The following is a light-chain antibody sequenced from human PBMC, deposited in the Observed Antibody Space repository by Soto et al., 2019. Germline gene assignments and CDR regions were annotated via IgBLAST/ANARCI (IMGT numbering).Light chain of an antibody. J-gene: IGLJ1*01. Sequence: QSALTQPASVSGSPGQSITISCTGTSSDIGGYNFVSWYHQHPGKAPKLMIYEVSNRPSGVSDRFSGSKSVNTASLTISGLQAEDEADYYCSSFRSGTTLFGTGTKLTVL. CDR2: EVS. CDR3: SSFRSGTTL. V-gene: IGLV2-14*01. CDR1: SSDIGGYNF.